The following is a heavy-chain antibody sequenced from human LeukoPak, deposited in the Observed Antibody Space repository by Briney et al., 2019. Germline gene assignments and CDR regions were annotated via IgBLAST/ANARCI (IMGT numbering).Heavy chain of an antibody. V-gene: IGHV1-18*01. Sequence: ASVKVSCKASGYTFTSYGISWVRQAPGQGLEWMGWISAYNGNTNYAQKLQGRVTMTRDTSISTAYMELSRLRSDDTAVYYCARSTFRVVVQGTLGYWGQGTLVTVSS. D-gene: IGHD3-10*01. J-gene: IGHJ4*02. CDR3: ARSTFRVVVQGTLGY. CDR2: ISAYNGNT. CDR1: GYTFTSYG.